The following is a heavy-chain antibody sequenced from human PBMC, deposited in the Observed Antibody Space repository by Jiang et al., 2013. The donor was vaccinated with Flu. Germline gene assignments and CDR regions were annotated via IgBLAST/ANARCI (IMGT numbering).Heavy chain of an antibody. D-gene: IGHD3-16*02. Sequence: GLVKPSGTLSLTCTVSGGSISSSSYYWGWIRQPPGKGLEWIGSIYYSGSTYYNPSLKSRVTISVDTSKNQFSLKLSSVTAADTAVYYCATLYDYVWGSYRPTLSSFDYWGQGTLVTVSS. V-gene: IGHV4-39*01. CDR1: GGSISSSSYY. CDR2: IYYSGST. CDR3: ATLYDYVWGSYRPTLSSFDY. J-gene: IGHJ4*02.